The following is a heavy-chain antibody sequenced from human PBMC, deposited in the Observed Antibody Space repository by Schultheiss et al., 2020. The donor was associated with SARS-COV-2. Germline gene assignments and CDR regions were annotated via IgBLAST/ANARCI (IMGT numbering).Heavy chain of an antibody. Sequence: GGSLRLSCTASGLTLSDYGMHWVRQAPGKGLEWVSLLWYDESRKYYADSVKGRFTISRDNAKNTLYLQMNSLRAEDTAVYYCARVSGRVVDYWGQGTLVTVSS. J-gene: IGHJ4*02. V-gene: IGHV3-33*01. CDR1: GLTLSDYG. D-gene: IGHD1-26*01. CDR3: ARVSGRVVDY. CDR2: LWYDESRK.